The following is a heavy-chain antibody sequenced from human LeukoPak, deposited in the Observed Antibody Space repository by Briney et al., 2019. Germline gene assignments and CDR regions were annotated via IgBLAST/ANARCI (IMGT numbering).Heavy chain of an antibody. CDR3: ARDGGNYRDAFDI. V-gene: IGHV3-21*01. Sequence: GGSLRLSCAASGFTFSNHAMSWVRQAPGKGLEWVSSISSSSSYIYYADSVKGRFTISRDNAKNSLYLQMNSLRAEDTAVYYCARDGGNYRDAFDIWGQGTMVTVSS. D-gene: IGHD4-23*01. CDR2: ISSSSSYI. CDR1: GFTFSNHA. J-gene: IGHJ3*02.